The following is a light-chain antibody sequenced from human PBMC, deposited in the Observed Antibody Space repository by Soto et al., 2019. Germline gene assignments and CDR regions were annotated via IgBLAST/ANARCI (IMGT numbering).Light chain of an antibody. Sequence: QSALTQPASLSGSPGHSITISCTGTSSDVGGYKYVSWYQHRPGEAPKLIIYEVSNRPSGVSNRFSGSKSGNTASLTISGLQAEDESHYYCSSKSSGSTPMLFGGGTKLTVL. CDR1: SSDVGGYKY. V-gene: IGLV2-14*01. J-gene: IGLJ2*01. CDR2: EVS. CDR3: SSKSSGSTPML.